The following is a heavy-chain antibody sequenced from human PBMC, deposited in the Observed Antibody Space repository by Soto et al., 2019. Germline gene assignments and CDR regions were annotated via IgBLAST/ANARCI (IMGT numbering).Heavy chain of an antibody. CDR2: IYTSGST. CDR1: DGSISSYY. Sequence: SATLSHTCTVSDGSISSYYWSWIRQPAGKGLEWIGRIYTSGSTNYNPSLKSRVTMSVDTSKNQFSLKLSSVTAADTAVYYCARDPYSSSSGGIDPWGQGTLVTVSS. J-gene: IGHJ5*02. V-gene: IGHV4-4*07. CDR3: ARDPYSSSSGGIDP. D-gene: IGHD6-6*01.